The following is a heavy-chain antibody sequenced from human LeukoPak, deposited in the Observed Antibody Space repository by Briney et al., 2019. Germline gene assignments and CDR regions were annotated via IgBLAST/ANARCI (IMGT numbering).Heavy chain of an antibody. D-gene: IGHD3-22*01. V-gene: IGHV1-46*01. CDR2: INPSGGST. J-gene: IGHJ4*02. CDR1: GFTFSNFD. CDR3: ARDLTPHYDSSGLEYYFDY. Sequence: GGSLRLSCAASGFTFSNFDMHWVRQAPGQGLEWMGIINPSGGSTSYAQKFQGRVTMTRDTSTSTVYMELSSLRSEDTAVYYCARDLTPHYDSSGLEYYFDYWGQGTLVTVSS.